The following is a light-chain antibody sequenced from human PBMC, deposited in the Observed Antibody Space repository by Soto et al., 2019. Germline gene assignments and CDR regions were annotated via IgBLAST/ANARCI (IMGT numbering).Light chain of an antibody. Sequence: QSVLTQPPSASSTPGQTVTISCSGSTSNIGTFYVYWYQHLPGTAPKLLVYRNNQRPSGVPDRFSDSKSGTSAFLAISGLRSEDEADYYCAAWDDRLSAYVFGTGTKVTVL. CDR1: TSNIGTFY. V-gene: IGLV1-47*01. CDR2: RNN. CDR3: AAWDDRLSAYV. J-gene: IGLJ1*01.